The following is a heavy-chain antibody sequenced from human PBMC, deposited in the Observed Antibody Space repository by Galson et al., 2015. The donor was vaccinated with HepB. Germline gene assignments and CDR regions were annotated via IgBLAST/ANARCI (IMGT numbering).Heavy chain of an antibody. J-gene: IGHJ4*02. Sequence: SLRLSCAASGFTFSDYYMSWIRQAPGKGLEWVSYISASGNTIHYAESVKGRFTMSRDDAKKSVYLQMNSLRAEDTAVYYCARDLRGSGYEPLGYWGQGILVTVSS. V-gene: IGHV3-11*01. CDR3: ARDLRGSGYEPLGY. CDR2: ISASGNTI. D-gene: IGHD5-12*01. CDR1: GFTFSDYY.